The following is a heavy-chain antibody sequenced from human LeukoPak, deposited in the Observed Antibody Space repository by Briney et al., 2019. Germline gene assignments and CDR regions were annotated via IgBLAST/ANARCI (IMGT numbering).Heavy chain of an antibody. D-gene: IGHD2-15*01. CDR2: ISSSSSYI. CDR3: ASLPFSGATSY. V-gene: IGHV3-21*01. Sequence: NSGGSLRLSCAASGFTFSSYAMTWVRQAPGKGLEWVSSISSSSSYIYYADSVKGRFTISRDNAKNSLYLQMNSLRAEDTAVYYCASLPFSGATSYWGQGTLVTVSS. J-gene: IGHJ4*02. CDR1: GFTFSSYA.